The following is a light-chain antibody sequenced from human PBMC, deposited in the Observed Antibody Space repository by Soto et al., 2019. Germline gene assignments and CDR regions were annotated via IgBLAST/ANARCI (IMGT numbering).Light chain of an antibody. J-gene: IGKJ1*01. V-gene: IGKV3-15*01. CDR3: QQYINWART. CDR2: AAS. CDR1: QSVTTY. Sequence: ETVMTQSPATLSESPGERATLSYSASQSVTTYLAWYQQIPGQAPRLLIYAASTRVTGIPARFSGSGSGTEFSLTISSLQSEDFAGYYCQQYINWARTVGQGNKVDIK.